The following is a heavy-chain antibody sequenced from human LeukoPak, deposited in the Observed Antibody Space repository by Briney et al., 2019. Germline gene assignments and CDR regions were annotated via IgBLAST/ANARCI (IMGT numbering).Heavy chain of an antibody. CDR2: INSDGSST. Sequence: PGGSLRLSCAASGFTFSRYWMQWVGQAPGKGLVWVSRINSDGSSTSYADSVKGRFTISRDNAKDTLYLQMNSLRAEDTAGYRCARSGYYYHYDYWGQGTLVTVSS. J-gene: IGHJ4*02. CDR1: GFTFSRYW. V-gene: IGHV3-74*01. CDR3: ARSGYYYHYDY. D-gene: IGHD3-22*01.